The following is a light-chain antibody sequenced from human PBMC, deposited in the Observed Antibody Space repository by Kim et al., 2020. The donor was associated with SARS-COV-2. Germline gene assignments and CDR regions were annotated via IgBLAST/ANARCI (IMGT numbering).Light chain of an antibody. J-gene: IGLJ2*01. V-gene: IGLV2-14*03. CDR2: DVS. Sequence: QSITISCTGTASGIGGYDYVSWYQQHPGKAPKVMISDVSSRPSGVSVRFSGSKSGNTASLTISGLQAEDEADYYCSSYTTTGSLVVFGGGTQLTVL. CDR1: ASGIGGYDY. CDR3: SSYTTTGSLVV.